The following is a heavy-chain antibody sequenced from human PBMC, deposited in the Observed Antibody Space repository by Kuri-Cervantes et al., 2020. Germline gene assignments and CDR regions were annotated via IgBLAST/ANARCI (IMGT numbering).Heavy chain of an antibody. CDR2: INSDGSST. CDR3: AKDISQYCGGDCYPYGMDV. Sequence: GESLKISCAASGFTFSSYWMHWVRQAPGKGLVWVSRINSDGSSTSYADSVKGRFTISRDNAKNTLYLQMNSLRAEDTAVYYCAKDISQYCGGDCYPYGMDVWGQGTTVTVSS. CDR1: GFTFSSYW. V-gene: IGHV3-74*01. J-gene: IGHJ6*02. D-gene: IGHD2-21*02.